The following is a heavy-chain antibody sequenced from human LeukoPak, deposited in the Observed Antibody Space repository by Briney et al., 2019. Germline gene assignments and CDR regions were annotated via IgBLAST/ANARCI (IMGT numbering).Heavy chain of an antibody. CDR2: TYYRSKWYN. CDR3: AGSLSYFDY. Sequence: SQTLSLTCAISGDSVSSNSAARSWIRQSPWRGLEWLGRTYYRSKWYNDYAVSVKSRITINPDTSKNQFSLQLNSVTPEDTAVYYCAGSLSYFDYWGQGTLVTVSS. V-gene: IGHV6-1*01. D-gene: IGHD3-16*01. CDR1: GDSVSSNSAA. J-gene: IGHJ4*02.